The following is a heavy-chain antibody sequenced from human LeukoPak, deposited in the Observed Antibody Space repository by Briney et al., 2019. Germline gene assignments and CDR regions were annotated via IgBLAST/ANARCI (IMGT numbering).Heavy chain of an antibody. J-gene: IGHJ6*03. CDR1: GFTFTSSA. V-gene: IGHV1-58*02. D-gene: IGHD3-3*01. CDR3: AATSVYHDFWSGYSGHYYYMDV. Sequence: ASVKVSCKASGFTFTSSAMQWVRQARGQRLEWIGWIVVGSGNTNYAQKFQERVTITRDMSTSTAYMELSSLRSEDTAVYYCAATSVYHDFWSGYSGHYYYMDVWGKGTTVTVSS. CDR2: IVVGSGNT.